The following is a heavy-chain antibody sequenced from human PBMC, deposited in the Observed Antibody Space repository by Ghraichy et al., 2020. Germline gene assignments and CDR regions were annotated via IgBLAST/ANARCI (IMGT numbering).Heavy chain of an antibody. CDR1: GGPFSSYA. CDR3: ARHQKDNFNYYYDSSAYWYYFDH. V-gene: IGHV1-69*13. CDR2: IIPIFDTK. J-gene: IGHJ4*02. Sequence: SVKVSCKASGGPFSSYAISWVRQAPGHGLEWMGGIIPIFDTKKSVQKFQDRVTITADESTSTVYMELRSLNFEDTAVYYCARHQKDNFNYYYDSSAYWYYFDHWGQGTLVTVSP. D-gene: IGHD3-22*01.